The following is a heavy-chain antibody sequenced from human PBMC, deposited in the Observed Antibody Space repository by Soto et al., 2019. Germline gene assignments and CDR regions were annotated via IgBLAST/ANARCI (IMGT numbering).Heavy chain of an antibody. Sequence: GASVKVSCKASGYTFTSYGISWVRQAPGQGLEWMGWISAYNGNTNYAQKLQGRVTMTTDTSTSTAYMELRSLRSDDTAVYYCARAPRVVVVPAARDGGWFDPWGQGTLVTVSS. CDR3: ARAPRVVVVPAARDGGWFDP. CDR1: GYTFTSYG. J-gene: IGHJ5*02. D-gene: IGHD2-2*01. CDR2: ISAYNGNT. V-gene: IGHV1-18*01.